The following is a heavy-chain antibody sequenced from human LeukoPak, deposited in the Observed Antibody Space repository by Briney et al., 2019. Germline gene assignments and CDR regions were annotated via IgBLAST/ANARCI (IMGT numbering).Heavy chain of an antibody. CDR1: GFTFSSYW. J-gene: IGHJ4*02. CDR2: IKTDGSST. CDR3: ARARWELQGGFDY. V-gene: IGHV3-74*01. D-gene: IGHD1-26*01. Sequence: PGGSLRLSCAASGFTFSSYWMHWVRQAPGKGLVWVSHIKTDGSSTNYAESVKGRFTISRDNAKNTVYLQMNSLRAEDTAVYYCARARWELQGGFDYWGQGTLVTVSS.